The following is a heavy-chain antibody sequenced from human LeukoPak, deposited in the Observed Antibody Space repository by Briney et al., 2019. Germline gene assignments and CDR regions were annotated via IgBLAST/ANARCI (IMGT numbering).Heavy chain of an antibody. D-gene: IGHD3-10*01. Sequence: SGTLSLTCAVSGGSISSSNWWSWIRQPPGKGLEWIGESYHSGSTNYNPSLKSRVTISVDKSKNQFSLKLSSVTAADTAVYYCAREGSSGIDPKDAFDIWGQGTMVTVSS. J-gene: IGHJ3*02. CDR1: GGSISSSNW. CDR2: SYHSGST. V-gene: IGHV4-4*02. CDR3: AREGSSGIDPKDAFDI.